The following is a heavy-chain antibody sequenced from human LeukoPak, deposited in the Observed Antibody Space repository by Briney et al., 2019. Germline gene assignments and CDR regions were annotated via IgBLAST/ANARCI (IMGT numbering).Heavy chain of an antibody. CDR3: ASMKPIRHFDWLAHPDAFDM. Sequence: SETLSLTCTVSGYSISSGYYWGWIRQPPGKGLEWIGSIYHSGSTYYNPSLKSRVTISVDTSKNQFSLKLSSVTAADTAVYYCASMKPIRHFDWLAHPDAFDMWGQGTLVTVSS. CDR2: IYHSGST. D-gene: IGHD3-9*01. V-gene: IGHV4-38-2*02. J-gene: IGHJ3*02. CDR1: GYSISSGYY.